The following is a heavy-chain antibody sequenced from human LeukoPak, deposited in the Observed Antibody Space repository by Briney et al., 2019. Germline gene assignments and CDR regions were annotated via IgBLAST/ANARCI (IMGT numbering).Heavy chain of an antibody. CDR3: ARDRYYSGD. CDR2: MNSDGGSI. J-gene: IGHJ4*02. V-gene: IGHV3-74*01. Sequence: GGSLRLSCAASGFTESGYTFSSYWMHWVRQAPGKGLVWVSRMNSDGGSITYADSVKGRFTISRDNAKNTLYLQMNSLRAEDTAVYYCARDRYYSGDWGQGTLVTVSS. D-gene: IGHD6-19*01. CDR1: GFTESGYTFSSYW.